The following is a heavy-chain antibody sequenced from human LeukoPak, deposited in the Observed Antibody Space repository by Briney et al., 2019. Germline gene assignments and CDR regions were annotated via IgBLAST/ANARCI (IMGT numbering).Heavy chain of an antibody. Sequence: PGGSLRLSCAASGFTFSSYSMNWVRQAPGKGLEWVSSISSSSSYIYYADSVKGRFTISRDNAKNSLYLQMNSLRAEDTAVYYCAREGDEQLAPFDYWGQGTLVTVSS. CDR3: AREGDEQLAPFDY. CDR2: ISSSSSYI. V-gene: IGHV3-21*01. J-gene: IGHJ4*02. CDR1: GFTFSSYS. D-gene: IGHD6-6*01.